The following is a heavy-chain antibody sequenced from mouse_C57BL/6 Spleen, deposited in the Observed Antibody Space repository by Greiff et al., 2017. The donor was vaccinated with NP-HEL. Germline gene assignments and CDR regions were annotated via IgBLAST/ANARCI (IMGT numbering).Heavy chain of an antibody. J-gene: IGHJ4*01. CDR3: ARPGYSKGYAMDY. CDR2: ISSGSSTI. D-gene: IGHD2-5*01. CDR1: GFTFSDYG. V-gene: IGHV5-17*01. Sequence: EVQRVESGGGLVKPGGSLKLSCAASGFTFSDYGMHWVRQAPEKGLEWVAYISSGSSTIYYADTVKGRFTISRDNAKNTLFLQMTSLRSEDTAMYYCARPGYSKGYAMDYWGQGTSVTVSS.